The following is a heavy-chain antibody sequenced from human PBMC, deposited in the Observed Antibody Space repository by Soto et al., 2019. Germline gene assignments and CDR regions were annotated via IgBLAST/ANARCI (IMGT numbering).Heavy chain of an antibody. V-gene: IGHV1-8*01. CDR3: ARMATFGSLNWFDP. Sequence: ASVKVSCRASGYSFTNNDVSWVRQATGQGLEWMGWMNPGSGDTGYAQKFQGRVTMTRDISIATAYMELSSLRSDDTAIYYCARMATFGSLNWFDPWGQGTLVTVSS. J-gene: IGHJ5*02. D-gene: IGHD3-16*01. CDR2: MNPGSGDT. CDR1: GYSFTNND.